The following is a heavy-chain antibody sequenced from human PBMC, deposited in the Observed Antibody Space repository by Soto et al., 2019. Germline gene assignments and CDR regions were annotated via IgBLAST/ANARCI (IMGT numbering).Heavy chain of an antibody. CDR2: IVPMFGTS. CDR3: NRGSEYDFWSGYL. CDR1: GGTSTRYA. J-gene: IGHJ4*02. Sequence: QERLVQSGADVRKPGSSVKVSCTVTGGTSTRYAINWVRQAPGQGLEWMGGIVPMFGTSKYAQKFQGRVTITADTSTNIAYMELRSLRSEDTAVYYCNRGSEYDFWSGYLWGQGTLFSVSS. D-gene: IGHD3-3*01. V-gene: IGHV1-69*06.